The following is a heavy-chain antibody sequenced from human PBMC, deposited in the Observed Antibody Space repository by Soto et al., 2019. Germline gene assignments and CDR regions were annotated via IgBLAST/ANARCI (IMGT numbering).Heavy chain of an antibody. V-gene: IGHV3-33*01. CDR3: ARDWDPMVRGVILGY. CDR2: MWYDGSNK. CDR1: GFTLSTYG. Sequence: QVHLVESGGGVVQPGRSLRLSCAASGFTLSTYGMHWVRQAPGKGLEWVAVMWYDGSNKYYADSVKGRFTISRDSSKNTLYLQMNSLRVDDTAVYYCARDWDPMVRGVILGYWGQGTLVTVSS. D-gene: IGHD3-10*01. J-gene: IGHJ4*02.